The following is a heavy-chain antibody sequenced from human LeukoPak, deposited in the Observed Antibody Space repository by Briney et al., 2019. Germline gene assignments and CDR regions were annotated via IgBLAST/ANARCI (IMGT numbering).Heavy chain of an antibody. CDR1: GFTVSSNY. D-gene: IGHD2-2*01. CDR2: IYSCGST. Sequence: PGGSLRLSCAASGFTVSSNYMSWVRQAPGKGLEWVSVIYSCGSTYCADSVKGRFTISRDNSKNTLYLQMNSLRAEDTAVYYCAKAPLKYCSSTSCYGDYWGQGTLVTVSS. V-gene: IGHV3-53*01. CDR3: AKAPLKYCSSTSCYGDY. J-gene: IGHJ4*02.